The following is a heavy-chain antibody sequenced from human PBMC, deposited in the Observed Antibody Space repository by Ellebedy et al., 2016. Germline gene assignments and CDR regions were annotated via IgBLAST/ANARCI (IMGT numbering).Heavy chain of an antibody. V-gene: IGHV3-30*03. CDR2: ISYDGSNK. D-gene: IGHD6-19*01. CDR3: ATYGRYSSGR. Sequence: GGSLRLXXAASGFTFSSYGMHWVRQAPGKGLEWVAVISYDGSNKYYADSVKGRFTISRDNSKNTLYLQMNSLRAEDTAVYYCATYGRYSSGRWGQGTLVTVSS. J-gene: IGHJ4*02. CDR1: GFTFSSYG.